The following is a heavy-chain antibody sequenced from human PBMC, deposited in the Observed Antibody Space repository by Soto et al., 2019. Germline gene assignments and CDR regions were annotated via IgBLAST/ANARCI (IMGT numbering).Heavy chain of an antibody. CDR3: ARDRGPRTTNSYGMDV. Sequence: PSETLSLACTVSGGSISSYYWSWIRQPPGKGLERNGYIYYSGSTNYNPSLKSRVTISVYTSKNQFSLKLSSVTAADTAVYYCARDRGPRTTNSYGMDVWGQGTTVTVSS. J-gene: IGHJ6*02. D-gene: IGHD3-10*01. V-gene: IGHV4-59*01. CDR1: GGSISSYY. CDR2: IYYSGST.